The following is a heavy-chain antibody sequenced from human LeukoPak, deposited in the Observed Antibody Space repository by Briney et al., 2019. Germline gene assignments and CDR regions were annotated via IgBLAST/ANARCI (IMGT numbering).Heavy chain of an antibody. D-gene: IGHD2-8*01. J-gene: IGHJ4*02. Sequence: KTGGSLRLSCAASGFTFSNFGMSWVRQAPGKGLEWASSISTTGSDIYYADSVRGRFTISRDNAKNSLYLQMTSLRVEDTAVYYCAKDTNGVCAYWGQGTLVTVSS. CDR2: ISTTGSDI. CDR3: AKDTNGVCAY. V-gene: IGHV3-21*06. CDR1: GFTFSNFG.